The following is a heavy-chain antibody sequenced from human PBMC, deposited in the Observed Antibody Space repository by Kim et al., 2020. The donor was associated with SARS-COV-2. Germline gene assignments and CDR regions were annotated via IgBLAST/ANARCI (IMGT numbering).Heavy chain of an antibody. CDR3: AREMDCSIVRCYPWFDI. V-gene: IGHV3-30*04. CDR2: IRYSSSDI. CDR1: GFTFSSYG. Sequence: GGSLRLSCEASGFTFSSYGMNWVRQAPGKGLEWVAIIRYSSSDIYYADSVKGRFTISRDNSKNTLYLQMNSLRAEDTAVYYCAREMDCSIVRCYPWFDI. J-gene: IGHJ3*02. D-gene: IGHD2-2*01.